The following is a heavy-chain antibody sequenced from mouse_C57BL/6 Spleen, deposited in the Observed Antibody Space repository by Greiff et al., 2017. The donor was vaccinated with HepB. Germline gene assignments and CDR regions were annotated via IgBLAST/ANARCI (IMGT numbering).Heavy chain of an antibody. V-gene: IGHV1-55*01. J-gene: IGHJ4*01. CDR3: ARFPYYYYGSSPYAMDY. Sequence: QVQLQQPGAELVKPGASVKMSCKASGYTFTSYWITWVKQRPGQGLEWIGDIYPGSGSTNYNEKFKSKATLTVDTSSSTAYMQLSSLTSEDSAVYYCARFPYYYYGSSPYAMDYWGQGTSVTVSS. D-gene: IGHD1-1*01. CDR2: IYPGSGST. CDR1: GYTFTSYW.